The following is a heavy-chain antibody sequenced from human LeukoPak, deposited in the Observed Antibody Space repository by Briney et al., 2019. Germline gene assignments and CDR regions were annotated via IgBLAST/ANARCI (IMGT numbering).Heavy chain of an antibody. J-gene: IGHJ4*02. V-gene: IGHV4-59*08. D-gene: IGHD6-19*01. CDR3: ARLYSSGWYYFDH. CDR2: INYSGNT. CDR1: SGSISNFY. Sequence: SETLSLTCTVSSGSISNFYWNWIRQPPGEGLQWIGYINYSGNTNYNPFLQSRVTISLDTSKNQFSLKLSSVTAADTAAYFCARLYSSGWYYFDHWGQGTLVTVSS.